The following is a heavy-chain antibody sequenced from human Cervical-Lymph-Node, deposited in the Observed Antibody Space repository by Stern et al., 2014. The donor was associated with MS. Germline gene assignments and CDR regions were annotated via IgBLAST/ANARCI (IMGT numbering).Heavy chain of an antibody. CDR3: ARTHTVTPEYCFDY. CDR1: GFSLSTSGMC. Sequence: QVTLKESGPALVKPTQTLTLTCAFSGFSLSTSGMCVSWIRQPPGKALEWLVLVYWHDDKYYNTSLKPRLTVSKDTTKNQVVLTMTNMDPGDTATYFCARTHTVTPEYCFDYWGQGTLVTVSS. D-gene: IGHD4-17*01. J-gene: IGHJ4*02. V-gene: IGHV2-70*01. CDR2: VYWHDDK.